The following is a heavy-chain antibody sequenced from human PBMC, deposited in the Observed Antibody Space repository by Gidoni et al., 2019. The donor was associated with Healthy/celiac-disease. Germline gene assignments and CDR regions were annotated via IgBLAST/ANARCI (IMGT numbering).Heavy chain of an antibody. D-gene: IGHD3-10*01. CDR2: INHSGST. Sequence: QVQLQPWGAGLLKPSETLSLTCAVYGGSFTGYYWSWIRQPPGKGLEWIGEINHSGSTNYNPSLKSRVTISVDTSKNQFSLKLSSVTAADTAVYYCARVTMVRGVIATFDYWGQGTLVTVSS. CDR3: ARVTMVRGVIATFDY. J-gene: IGHJ4*02. CDR1: GGSFTGYY. V-gene: IGHV4-34*01.